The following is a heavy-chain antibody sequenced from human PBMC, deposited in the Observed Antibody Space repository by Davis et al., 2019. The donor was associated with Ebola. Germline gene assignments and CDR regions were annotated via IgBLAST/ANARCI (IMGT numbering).Heavy chain of an antibody. CDR3: SERGSSV. Sequence: PSETLSLTCTVSGVSISRHYWSWIRQPPGKRLEWIGSIYYTGNAYYNSSLASRATISVDTSKHQFSLKLTSVTAADTAMYYCSERGSSVWGQGTLVTVSS. V-gene: IGHV4-59*03. CDR1: GVSISRHY. J-gene: IGHJ4*02. CDR2: IYYTGNA. D-gene: IGHD3-10*01.